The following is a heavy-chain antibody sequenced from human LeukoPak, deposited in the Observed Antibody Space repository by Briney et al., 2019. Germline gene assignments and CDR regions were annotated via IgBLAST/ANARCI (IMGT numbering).Heavy chain of an antibody. V-gene: IGHV4-39*07. CDR3: ARDGRMAVAGIYDKPFNS. CDR2: IYYSGST. D-gene: IGHD5/OR15-5a*01. CDR1: GGSISSSSYY. Sequence: PSETLSLTCTVSGGSISSSSYYWGWIRQPPGKGLEWIGSIYYSGSTYYNPSLKSRVIISVDTSKNQFSLKLSSVTAADTAVYYCARDGRMAVAGIYDKPFNSWGQGTLVTVSS. J-gene: IGHJ4*02.